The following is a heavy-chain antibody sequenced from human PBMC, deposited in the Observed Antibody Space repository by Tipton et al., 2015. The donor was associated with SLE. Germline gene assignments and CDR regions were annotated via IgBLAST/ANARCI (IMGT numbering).Heavy chain of an antibody. J-gene: IGHJ3*02. CDR1: GGSLSSYY. CDR3: ARVACSGGSCYSGYDAFDT. Sequence: TLSLTCTVSGGSLSSYYWSWIRQPPGKGLEWIGYIYYSGSTNYNPSLKSRVTISVDTSKNQFSLKLSSVTAADTAVYYCARVACSGGSCYSGYDAFDTWGQGTMVTVSS. V-gene: IGHV4-59*01. CDR2: IYYSGST. D-gene: IGHD2-15*01.